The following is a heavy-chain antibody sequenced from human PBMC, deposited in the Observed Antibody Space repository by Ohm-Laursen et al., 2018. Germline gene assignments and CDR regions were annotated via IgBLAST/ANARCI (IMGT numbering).Heavy chain of an antibody. V-gene: IGHV4-59*01. Sequence: GTLSLTCLVSGGSISSYYWSWIRQPPGKGLEWIGYIYYSGSTNYNPSLKSRVTISVDTSKNQFSLKLSSVTAADTAVYYCARVAFPYYYDSSGYTHWGQGTLVTVSS. CDR2: IYYSGST. J-gene: IGHJ4*02. D-gene: IGHD3-22*01. CDR3: ARVAFPYYYDSSGYTH. CDR1: GGSISSYY.